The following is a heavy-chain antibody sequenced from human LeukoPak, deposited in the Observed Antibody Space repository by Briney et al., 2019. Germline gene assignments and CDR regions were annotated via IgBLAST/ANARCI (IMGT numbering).Heavy chain of an antibody. CDR2: ISGSGGST. V-gene: IGHV3-23*01. J-gene: IGHJ4*02. Sequence: GGSLRLSCAASGFTFSSYAMSWVRQAPGKGLEWVSAISGSGGSTYYADSVKGRFTISRDNSKNTLYLLMNSLRAEDTAVYYCAKDSIKRGVTMIVVVITNFDYWGQGTLVTVSS. CDR1: GFTFSSYA. CDR3: AKDSIKRGVTMIVVVITNFDY. D-gene: IGHD3-22*01.